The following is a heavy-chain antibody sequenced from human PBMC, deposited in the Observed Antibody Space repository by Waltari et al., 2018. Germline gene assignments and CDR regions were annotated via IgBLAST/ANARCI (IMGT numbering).Heavy chain of an antibody. CDR1: DSSIITDYF. CDR3: ARVTTVRLFDY. CDR2: IYHTGTV. J-gene: IGHJ4*02. Sequence: QVQLQESGPGLVKPSETRLLTCSIPDSSIITDYFWGGIRQPPGKGLEWIGSIYHTGTVYYNPSLRSRVAISVDTSRNQFSLRLTSVTAADTAVYYCARVTTVRLFDYWGQGMLVTVSS. V-gene: IGHV4-38-2*02. D-gene: IGHD4-4*01.